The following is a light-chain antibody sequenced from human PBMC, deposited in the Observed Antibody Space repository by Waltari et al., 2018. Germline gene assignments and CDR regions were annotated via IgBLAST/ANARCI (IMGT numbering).Light chain of an antibody. V-gene: IGLV2-14*01. Sequence: QSALTQPASVSGSPGQSITISCTGTNSDIGFYNYVSWYRQYPGKAPKLIIYDVSERPSGVSSPCSSSKSGNTASLTISGLQADDEADYYCNSYTGSNSWVFGGGTKVTVL. J-gene: IGLJ3*02. CDR2: DVS. CDR3: NSYTGSNSWV. CDR1: NSDIGFYNY.